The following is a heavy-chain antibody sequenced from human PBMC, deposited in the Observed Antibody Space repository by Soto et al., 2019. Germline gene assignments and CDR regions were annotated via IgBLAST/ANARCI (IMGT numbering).Heavy chain of an antibody. D-gene: IGHD6-13*01. V-gene: IGHV3-30*03. CDR2: ISYDGSNK. CDR3: ATVGSSSWYAPPKVGSLYGMDV. J-gene: IGHJ6*02. CDR1: GFTFRSYG. Sequence: QVQLVESGGGVVQPGRSLRLSCAASGFTFRSYGMHWVRQAPGKGLEWVAIISYDGSNKQYADSVKGRFTISRDNSKNTLYLQMNSLRAEDTAVYYCATVGSSSWYAPPKVGSLYGMDVWDQGTTVTVSS.